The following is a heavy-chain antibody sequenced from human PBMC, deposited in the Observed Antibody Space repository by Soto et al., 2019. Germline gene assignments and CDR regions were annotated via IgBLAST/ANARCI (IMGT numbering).Heavy chain of an antibody. D-gene: IGHD3-10*01. J-gene: IGHJ5*02. CDR1: GFIFDSFA. CDR3: AKDRAFWFGEGGWFDP. V-gene: IGHV3-23*04. CDR2: IGGSGGRT. Sequence: EVQLVECGGGLVQPGGSLRLSCGASGFIFDSFALSWVRQAPGKGLEWASGIGGSGGRTYYADSVKGRFTISRDNSKNRLYLQMSSLSAEDTAIYYCAKDRAFWFGEGGWFDPWGHGTLVTVSS.